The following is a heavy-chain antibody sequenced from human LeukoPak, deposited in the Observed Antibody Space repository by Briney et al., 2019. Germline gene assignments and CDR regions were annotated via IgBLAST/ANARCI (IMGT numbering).Heavy chain of an antibody. CDR1: GGSFSGYY. CDR3: ARLQLLTQKYYFDY. J-gene: IGHJ4*02. CDR2: INRSGST. D-gene: IGHD5-18*01. V-gene: IGHV4-34*01. Sequence: SETLSLTCAVYGGSFSGYYWSWIRQPPGKGLEWIGEINRSGSTNYNPSLKSRVTISVDTSKNQFSLKLSSVTAADTAVYYCARLQLLTQKYYFDYWGQGTLVTVSS.